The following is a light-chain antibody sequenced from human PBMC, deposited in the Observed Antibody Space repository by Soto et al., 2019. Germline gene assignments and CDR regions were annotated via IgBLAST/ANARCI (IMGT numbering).Light chain of an antibody. J-gene: IGLJ2*01. Sequence: GSPGQSITISCTGTSSDVGNYNLVSWYQQHPGKAPKLIIYATSKRPSGVSNRYSGSKSGNTASLSISGLQAEAEANYYCCSYAGSKPFPFGGGTKVTV. CDR1: SSDVGNYNL. V-gene: IGLV2-23*02. CDR2: ATS. CDR3: CSYAGSKPFP.